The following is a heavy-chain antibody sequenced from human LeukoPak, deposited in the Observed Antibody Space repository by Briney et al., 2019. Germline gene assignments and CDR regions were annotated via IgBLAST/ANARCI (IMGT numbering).Heavy chain of an antibody. D-gene: IGHD2-2*01. Sequence: ASVKVSCKASGYTFTSYDINWVRQATGQGLEWMGWMNPNSGNTGYAQKFQGRVTMTRNTSISTAYMELSSLRSEDTAMYYCARAGCSSTSCYAAYYYGMDVWGQGTTVTVSS. CDR2: MNPNSGNT. V-gene: IGHV1-8*01. CDR1: GYTFTSYD. J-gene: IGHJ6*02. CDR3: ARAGCSSTSCYAAYYYGMDV.